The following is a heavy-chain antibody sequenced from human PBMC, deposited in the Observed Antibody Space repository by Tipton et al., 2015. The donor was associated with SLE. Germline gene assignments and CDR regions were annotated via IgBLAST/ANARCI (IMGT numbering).Heavy chain of an antibody. Sequence: GSLRLSCAASGFTFSSYWMSWVRQAPGKGLEWVANIKQDGSEKYYVDSVKGRFTISRDNAKNSLYLQMNSLRAEDTAVYYCARDGPLYSSLSGYYFDYWGQGTLVTVSS. CDR2: IKQDGSEK. V-gene: IGHV3-7*05. CDR1: GFTFSSYW. J-gene: IGHJ4*02. D-gene: IGHD6-6*01. CDR3: ARDGPLYSSLSGYYFDY.